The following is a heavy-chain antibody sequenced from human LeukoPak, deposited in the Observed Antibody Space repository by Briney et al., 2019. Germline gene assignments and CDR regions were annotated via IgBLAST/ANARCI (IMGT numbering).Heavy chain of an antibody. D-gene: IGHD3-22*01. CDR2: INHGGST. J-gene: IGHJ4*02. Sequence: SETLSLTCAVYGGSFSGYYWSWIRQSPGKGLEWIGEINHGGSTNYNPSLKSRVTISVDTSKNQFSLKLSSVTAADTAVYYCARRPHYYDSGGYYLPLDYWGQGTLVTVSS. V-gene: IGHV4-34*01. CDR3: ARRPHYYDSGGYYLPLDY. CDR1: GGSFSGYY.